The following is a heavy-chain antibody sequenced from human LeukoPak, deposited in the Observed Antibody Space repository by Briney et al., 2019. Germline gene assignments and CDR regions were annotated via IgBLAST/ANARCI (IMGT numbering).Heavy chain of an antibody. Sequence: AGGSLRLSCAASGFTFSSYAMSWVRQAPGKGLEWVSAISGSGGSTYYADSVKGRFTISRDNSKNTLYLQMNSLRAEDTAVYYCAKDLELGTIPCFFDYWGQGTLVTVSS. CDR2: ISGSGGST. V-gene: IGHV3-23*01. D-gene: IGHD7-27*01. CDR1: GFTFSSYA. J-gene: IGHJ4*02. CDR3: AKDLELGTIPCFFDY.